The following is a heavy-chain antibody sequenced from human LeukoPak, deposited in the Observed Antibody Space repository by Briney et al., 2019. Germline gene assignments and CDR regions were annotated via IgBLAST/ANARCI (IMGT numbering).Heavy chain of an antibody. CDR2: ISDGGGST. Sequence: PGGSLRLSCAASGFTFSSYARSWARKAPGKGLEGAQVISDGGGSTYYADSVKGRFTISRDNSKNTLYLQMNSLRAEDTAVYYCANALGYCSSTSCSNWGSPYAFDIWGQGTMVTVSS. D-gene: IGHD2-2*01. J-gene: IGHJ3*02. V-gene: IGHV3-23*01. CDR3: ANALGYCSSTSCSNWGSPYAFDI. CDR1: GFTFSSYA.